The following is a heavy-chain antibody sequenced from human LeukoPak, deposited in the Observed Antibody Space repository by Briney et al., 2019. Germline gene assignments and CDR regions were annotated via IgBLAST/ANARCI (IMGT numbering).Heavy chain of an antibody. J-gene: IGHJ4*02. D-gene: IGHD2-21*01. CDR3: ARDRLRCGGDCRGLFDY. CDR2: IYSGGST. V-gene: IGHV3-66*02. CDR1: GFTVSSNY. Sequence: GGSLRLSCAASGFTVSSNYMSWVRRAPGEGLEWVSVIYSGGSTYYADSVKGRFTISRDNSKNPLYLQMNSLRAEDTAVYYCARDRLRCGGDCRGLFDYWGQGTLVTVSS.